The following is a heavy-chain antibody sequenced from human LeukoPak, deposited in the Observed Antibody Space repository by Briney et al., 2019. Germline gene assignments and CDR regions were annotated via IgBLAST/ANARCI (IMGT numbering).Heavy chain of an antibody. CDR1: GGSISSYY. V-gene: IGHV4-59*01. D-gene: IGHD6-13*01. CDR2: IYYSGST. J-gene: IGHJ6*03. CDR3: ASMAAPDLNNYYYYYYMDV. Sequence: PSETLSLTCTVSGGSISSYYWSWIRQPPGKGLEWIGYIYYSGSTNYNPSLKSRVTISVDTSKNQFSLKLSSVTAADTDVYYCASMAAPDLNNYYYYYYMDVWGKGTTVTVSS.